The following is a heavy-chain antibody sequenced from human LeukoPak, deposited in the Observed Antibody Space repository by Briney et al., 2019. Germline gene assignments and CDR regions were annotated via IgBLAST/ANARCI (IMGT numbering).Heavy chain of an antibody. Sequence: PGGSLRLSCAASGFTFSSYGMHWVRQAPGKGLEWVAFIRYDGSNKYYADSVKGRFTISRDNSKNTLYLQMNSLRAEDTAVYYCAKGALGVVVTAADYFDYWGQGTLVTVSS. D-gene: IGHD2-21*02. CDR2: IRYDGSNK. CDR3: AKGALGVVVTAADYFDY. CDR1: GFTFSSYG. V-gene: IGHV3-30*02. J-gene: IGHJ4*02.